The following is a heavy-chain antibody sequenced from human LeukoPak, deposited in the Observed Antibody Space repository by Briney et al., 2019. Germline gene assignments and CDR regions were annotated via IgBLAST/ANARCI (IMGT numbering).Heavy chain of an antibody. CDR1: GFTFSSYA. CDR3: ARVSREGLSTL. Sequence: GGSLRLSCAASGFTFSSYAMHWVRQAPGKGLEWVSVIYSGGSTYYADSVKGRFTISRDNSKNTLHLQMNSLRAEDTAVYYCARVSREGLSTLWGQGTLVTVSS. V-gene: IGHV3-66*01. D-gene: IGHD1-26*01. CDR2: IYSGGST. J-gene: IGHJ4*02.